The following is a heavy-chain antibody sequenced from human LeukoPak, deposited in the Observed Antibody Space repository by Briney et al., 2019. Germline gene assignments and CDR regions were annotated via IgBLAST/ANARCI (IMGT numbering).Heavy chain of an antibody. D-gene: IGHD4-17*01. CDR3: ARDSPYGGYFDL. CDR2: ISSSGSTI. V-gene: IGHV3-48*03. CDR1: RFTFSNYW. Sequence: GGSLRLSCAASRFTFSNYWMSWVRQAPGKGLEWVSYISSSGSTIYYADSVKGRFTISRDNAKNSLYLQMNSLRAEDTAVYYCARDSPYGGYFDLWGRGTLVTVSS. J-gene: IGHJ2*01.